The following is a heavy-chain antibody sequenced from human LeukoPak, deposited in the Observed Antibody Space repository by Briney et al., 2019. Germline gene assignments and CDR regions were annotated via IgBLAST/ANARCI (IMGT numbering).Heavy chain of an antibody. CDR1: GGSISSSSYY. CDR2: IYYSGST. D-gene: IGHD3-22*01. V-gene: IGHV4-39*07. Sequence: SETLSLTCNVSGGSISSSSYYWGWIRQPPGKGLEWIGSIYYSGSTYYNPSLKSRVTISVDTSKNQFSLKLSSVTAADTAVYYCARAFLYYYDSSGLHRDDAFDIWGQGTMVTVSS. CDR3: ARAFLYYYDSSGLHRDDAFDI. J-gene: IGHJ3*02.